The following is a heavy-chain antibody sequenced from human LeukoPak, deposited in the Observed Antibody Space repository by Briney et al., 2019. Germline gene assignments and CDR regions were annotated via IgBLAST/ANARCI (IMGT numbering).Heavy chain of an antibody. CDR1: GGSISSGGYS. CDR3: ASGGVTTDYFDY. D-gene: IGHD4-17*01. Sequence: PSETLSLTCAVSGGSISSGGYSWSWIRQPPGKGLEWIGYIYHSGSTYYNPSLKSRVTISVDRSKNQFSLKLGSVTAADTAVYYCASGGVTTDYFDYWGQGTLVTVSS. J-gene: IGHJ4*02. CDR2: IYHSGST. V-gene: IGHV4-30-2*01.